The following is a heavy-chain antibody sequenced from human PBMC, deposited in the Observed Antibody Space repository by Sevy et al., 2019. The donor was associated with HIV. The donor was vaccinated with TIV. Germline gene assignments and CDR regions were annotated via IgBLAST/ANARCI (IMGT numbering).Heavy chain of an antibody. CDR2: LKSKADGGTV. V-gene: IGHV3-49*04. CDR1: GFTFGDYA. Sequence: GGSLRLSCTTSGFTFGDYAMNWVRQAPGKGLEWVAFLKSKADGGTVDHAASVKGRFTISRYDSKSIAYLQMNDLTTEDAGVYYCTRWKGLQSIFYYWGQGALVTVSS. J-gene: IGHJ4*02. D-gene: IGHD1-1*01. CDR3: TRWKGLQSIFYY.